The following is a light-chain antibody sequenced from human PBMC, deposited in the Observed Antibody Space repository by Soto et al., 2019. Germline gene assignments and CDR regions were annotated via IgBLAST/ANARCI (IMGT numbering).Light chain of an antibody. CDR3: QQYDNPPCT. Sequence: QMTQPPSPLYASVEDRVSIVCLASHDIRRYLNWYQHKPGKAPKLLIYEASNLETRVPSRFSGSGSGTDFTFTISSRQPEDFAIYYCQQYDNPPCTFGGGTKVDIK. V-gene: IGKV1-33*01. CDR1: HDIRRY. J-gene: IGKJ4*01. CDR2: EAS.